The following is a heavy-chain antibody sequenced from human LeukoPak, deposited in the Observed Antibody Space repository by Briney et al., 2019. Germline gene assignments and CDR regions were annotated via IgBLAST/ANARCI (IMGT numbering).Heavy chain of an antibody. V-gene: IGHV3-7*03. J-gene: IGHJ4*02. D-gene: IGHD3-16*02. Sequence: PGGSLRLSCAASGFTFSSYWMSWVHQAPGKGLEWVANIKQDGSEKYYVDSVKGRFTISRDNAKNSLYLQMNSLRAEDTAVYYCAREGLRLGELSFDYWGQGTLVTVSS. CDR3: AREGLRLGELSFDY. CDR2: IKQDGSEK. CDR1: GFTFSSYW.